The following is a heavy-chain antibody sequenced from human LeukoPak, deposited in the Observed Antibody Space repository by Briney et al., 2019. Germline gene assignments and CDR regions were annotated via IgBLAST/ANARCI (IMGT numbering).Heavy chain of an antibody. D-gene: IGHD2-15*01. Sequence: ASVKVSCKTSGYTFTSYPLTWVRQAPGQGLEWMGWITTYNGNTNYAQKLQGRVTITTDTSTSTAYMDLRGLRSDDTAVYFCARSIVVVVAATELDYWGQGTLVTVSS. CDR2: ITTYNGNT. J-gene: IGHJ4*02. CDR1: GYTFTSYP. CDR3: ARSIVVVVAATELDY. V-gene: IGHV1-18*01.